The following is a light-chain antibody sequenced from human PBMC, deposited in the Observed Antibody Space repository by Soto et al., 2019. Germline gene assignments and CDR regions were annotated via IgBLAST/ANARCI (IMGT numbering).Light chain of an antibody. CDR3: QQYCDWPLS. V-gene: IGKV3-15*01. Sequence: EIVLTQSPATLSVSPGERATLSCRASQSVGNNFAWYQQKPGQAPRLLIFATSTRATGVPARFSGSGSGTQFTLTTGSLPSEDFAVYYCQQYCDWPLSFGGGAKVEIE. J-gene: IGKJ4*01. CDR2: ATS. CDR1: QSVGNN.